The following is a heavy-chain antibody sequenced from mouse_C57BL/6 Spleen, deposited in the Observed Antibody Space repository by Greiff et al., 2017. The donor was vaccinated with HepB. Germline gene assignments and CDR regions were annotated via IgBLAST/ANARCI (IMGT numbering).Heavy chain of an antibody. J-gene: IGHJ1*03. CDR3: ARGDYGSSYLWYFDV. CDR1: GYTFTDYN. V-gene: IGHV1-22*01. D-gene: IGHD1-1*01. CDR2: INPNNGGT. Sequence: VQPQQSGPELVKPGASVKMSCKASGYTFTDYNMHWVKQSHGKSLEWIGYINPNNGGTSYNQKFKGKATLTVNKSSSTAYMELRSLTSEDSAVYYCARGDYGSSYLWYFDVWGTGTTVTVSS.